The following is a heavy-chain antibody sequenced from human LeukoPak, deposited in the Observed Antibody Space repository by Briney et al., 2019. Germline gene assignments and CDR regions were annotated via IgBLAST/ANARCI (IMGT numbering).Heavy chain of an antibody. CDR2: IYYSGST. D-gene: IGHD6-13*01. J-gene: IGHJ4*02. CDR3: ASTGRSSWYYFDY. CDR1: GGSISNYY. V-gene: IGHV4-59*08. Sequence: SETLSLTCTVSGGSISNYYWSWIRQPPGKGLEWIGYIYYSGSTNYNPSLKSRVTISVDTSKNQFSLKLSSVTAADTAVYYCASTGRSSWYYFDYWGQGTLVTVSS.